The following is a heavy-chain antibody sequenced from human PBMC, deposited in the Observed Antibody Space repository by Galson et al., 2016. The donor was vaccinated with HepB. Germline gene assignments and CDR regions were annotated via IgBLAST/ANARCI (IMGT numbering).Heavy chain of an antibody. D-gene: IGHD2/OR15-2a*01. J-gene: IGHJ6*02. CDR1: GDSVSSNSAA. CDR3: ARGKIDYYAMDV. CDR2: TSFRANWFN. V-gene: IGHV6-1*01. Sequence: CAISGDSVSSNSAAWNWIRQSPSRGLEWLGRTSFRANWFNEYAESVKSRISINADTAKNQFSLQLNSVTPEDTAVYYCARGKIDYYAMDVWGPGTTVTVS.